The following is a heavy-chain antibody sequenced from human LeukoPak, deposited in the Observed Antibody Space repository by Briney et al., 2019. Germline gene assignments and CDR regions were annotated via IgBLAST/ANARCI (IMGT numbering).Heavy chain of an antibody. Sequence: PGGSLRLSCAASGFTFSRTWMYWVRQAPGKGLVWVSRINSEGSSTTYADSVKGRFTISRDNAKNTAYLQMNSLRGEDTAVYFCARDWHYAMDVWGQGTTVTVSS. V-gene: IGHV3-74*01. CDR3: ARDWHYAMDV. CDR2: INSEGSST. CDR1: GFTFSRTW. J-gene: IGHJ6*02.